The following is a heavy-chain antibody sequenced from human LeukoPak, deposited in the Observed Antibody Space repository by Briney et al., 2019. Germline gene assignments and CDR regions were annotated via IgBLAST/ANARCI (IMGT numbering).Heavy chain of an antibody. Sequence: SETLSLTCTVSGVSIISSSYDWGWIRQPPGKGLEWIGSINYSGSTDYNPSLKSRVTISVDASKNQFSLKMSSVTAADTAVYFCARHFDNWGQGTLVTVSS. J-gene: IGHJ4*02. CDR2: INYSGST. CDR3: ARHFDN. V-gene: IGHV4-39*01. CDR1: GVSIISSSYD.